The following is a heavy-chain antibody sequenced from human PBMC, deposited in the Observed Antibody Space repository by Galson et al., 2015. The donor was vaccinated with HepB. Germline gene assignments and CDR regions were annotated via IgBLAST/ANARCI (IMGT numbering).Heavy chain of an antibody. J-gene: IGHJ6*02. V-gene: IGHV3-21*01. CDR1: GFTFSSYS. CDR2: ISSSSSYI. Sequence: SLRLSCAASGFTFSSYSMNWVRQAPGKGLEWVSSISSSSSYIYYADSVKGRFTISRDNAKNSLYLQMNSLRAEDTAVYYCARDLEAPWWHSPAFIAVAGKGDYYYYGMDVWGQGTTVTVSS. D-gene: IGHD6-19*01. CDR3: ARDLEAPWWHSPAFIAVAGKGDYYYYGMDV.